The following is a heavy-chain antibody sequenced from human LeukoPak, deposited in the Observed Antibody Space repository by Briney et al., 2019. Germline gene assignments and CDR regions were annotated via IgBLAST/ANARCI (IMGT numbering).Heavy chain of an antibody. D-gene: IGHD1-26*01. CDR1: GGTFSSYT. CDR2: IIPILGIA. Sequence: SVKVSCKASGGTFSSYTISWVRQAPGQGLEWMGRIIPILGIANYAQEFQGRVTIPADNSTSPAYMELSSLRSEDTAVYYCARAAPGRKLYYYMDVWGKGTTVTVSS. J-gene: IGHJ6*03. V-gene: IGHV1-69*02. CDR3: ARAAPGRKLYYYMDV.